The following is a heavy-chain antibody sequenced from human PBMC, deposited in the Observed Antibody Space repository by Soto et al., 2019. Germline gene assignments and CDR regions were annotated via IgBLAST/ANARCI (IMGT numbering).Heavy chain of an antibody. Sequence: SETLSLTCAVSGFSITSGYFWGWIRQPPGKGLEWIGTIHHSGTTYYTPSLKSRVTISVDTSKNQFSLKLSSVTAADTAVYYCARAVYGGNLHDAFDIWGQGTMVTVSS. CDR2: IHHSGTT. CDR1: GFSITSGYF. CDR3: ARAVYGGNLHDAFDI. D-gene: IGHD4-17*01. J-gene: IGHJ3*02. V-gene: IGHV4-38-2*01.